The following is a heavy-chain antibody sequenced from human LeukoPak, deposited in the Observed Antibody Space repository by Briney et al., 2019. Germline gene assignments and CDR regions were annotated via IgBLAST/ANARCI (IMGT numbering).Heavy chain of an antibody. CDR1: GGTFSSYA. J-gene: IGHJ5*02. CDR3: ARDPTGTGSPYNWFDP. CDR2: IILILGIA. D-gene: IGHD3-10*01. V-gene: IGHV1-69*04. Sequence: GASVKVSCKASGGTFSSYAISWVRQAPGQGLEWMGRIILILGIANYAQKFQGRVTITADKSTSTAYMELSSLRSEDTAVYYCARDPTGTGSPYNWFDPWGQGTLVTVSS.